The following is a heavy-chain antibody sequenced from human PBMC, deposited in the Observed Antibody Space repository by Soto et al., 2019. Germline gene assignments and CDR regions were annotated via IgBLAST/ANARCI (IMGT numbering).Heavy chain of an antibody. Sequence: PGGSLRLSCAASGFTFSSYAMSWVRQAPGKGLEWVSAISGSGGSTYYADSVKGRFTISRDNSKNTLYLQMNSLRAEDTAVYYCAKDEALYTAMVISPWFDPWGQGTLVTVSS. CDR1: GFTFSSYA. V-gene: IGHV3-23*01. CDR3: AKDEALYTAMVISPWFDP. J-gene: IGHJ5*02. CDR2: ISGSGGST. D-gene: IGHD5-18*01.